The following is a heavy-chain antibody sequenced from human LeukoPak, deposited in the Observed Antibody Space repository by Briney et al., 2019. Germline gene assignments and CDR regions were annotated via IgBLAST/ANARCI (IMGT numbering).Heavy chain of an antibody. CDR2: TYCRSKLFN. CDR1: GDSFSSNSAT. D-gene: IGHD3-10*01. CDR3: SGELGRRGIDY. Sequence: SQTLSLTCAVSGDSFSSNSATWTFIRQSPSRGFEWLGRTYCRSKLFNEYAVSVKSLITINTDTSKNQFSLQLTSVTPEDTAMYFCSGELGRRGIDYWGQGTLVTVSS. V-gene: IGHV6-1*01. J-gene: IGHJ4*02.